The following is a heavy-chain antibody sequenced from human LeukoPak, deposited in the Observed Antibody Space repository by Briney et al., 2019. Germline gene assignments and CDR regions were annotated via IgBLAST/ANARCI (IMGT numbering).Heavy chain of an antibody. D-gene: IGHD4-17*01. V-gene: IGHV1-69*13. CDR2: IIPISGTA. CDR1: GGTFSIYA. CDR3: ARGVSAVTQNPFQH. Sequence: SVKVSCKASGGTFSIYAISWVRQAPGQGLEWMGGIIPISGTANYAQKFQGRVTITADESTSTAYMELSSLRSEDTAVYYCARGVSAVTQNPFQHWGQGTLVTVSS. J-gene: IGHJ1*01.